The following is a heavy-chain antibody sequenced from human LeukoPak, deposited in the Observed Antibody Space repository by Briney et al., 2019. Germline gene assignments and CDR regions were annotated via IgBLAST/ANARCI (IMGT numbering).Heavy chain of an antibody. Sequence: SETLSPTCTVSGESMSGFYWNWIRQPPGKGLEWIGYMHYTGSTNYNPSLKSRVTISIDTSKNQFSLKLSSVTASDTAVYYCARHQWVPAFDIWGQGTMVTVSS. CDR1: GESMSGFY. CDR2: MHYTGST. J-gene: IGHJ3*02. D-gene: IGHD1-26*01. V-gene: IGHV4-59*08. CDR3: ARHQWVPAFDI.